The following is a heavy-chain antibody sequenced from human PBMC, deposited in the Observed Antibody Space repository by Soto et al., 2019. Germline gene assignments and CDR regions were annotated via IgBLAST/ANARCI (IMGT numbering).Heavy chain of an antibody. V-gene: IGHV1-18*01. Sequence: QVQLVQSGSEIKKPGASVKVSCKAFGYTFTSYGIGWVRQAPGQGLEWMGWISVYNDNTNYAQKFQRRVTMTTETSSSTAYMELRSLKSDDTAVYYCARIGFDGHWGQGTLVTVSS. CDR1: GYTFTSYG. J-gene: IGHJ1*01. CDR2: ISVYNDNT. D-gene: IGHD3-9*01. CDR3: ARIGFDGH.